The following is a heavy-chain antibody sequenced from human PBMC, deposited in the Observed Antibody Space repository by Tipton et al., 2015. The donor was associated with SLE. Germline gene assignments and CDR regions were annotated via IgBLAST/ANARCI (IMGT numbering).Heavy chain of an antibody. CDR2: IYYSGST. V-gene: IGHV4-59*08. J-gene: IGHJ4*02. CDR1: GGSISSYY. Sequence: LRLSCTVSGGSISSYYWSWIRQPPGKGLEWIGYIYYSGSTNYNPSLKSRVTISVDTSKNQFSLKLSSVTAADTAVYYCARGPEQWLVNPHYFDYWGQETLVTVSS. CDR3: ARGPEQWLVNPHYFDY. D-gene: IGHD6-19*01.